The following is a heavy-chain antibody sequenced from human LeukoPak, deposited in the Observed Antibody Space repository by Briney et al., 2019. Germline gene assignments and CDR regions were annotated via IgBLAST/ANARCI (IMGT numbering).Heavy chain of an antibody. Sequence: PSETLSLTCTVSGGSISSYYWSWIRQPPGKGLEWIGYIYYSGSTNYNPSPKSRVTISVDTSKNQFSLKLSSVTAADTAVYYCARAGAVAELSDAFDIWGQGTMVTVSS. CDR1: GGSISSYY. CDR3: ARAGAVAELSDAFDI. V-gene: IGHV4-59*01. D-gene: IGHD6-19*01. J-gene: IGHJ3*02. CDR2: IYYSGST.